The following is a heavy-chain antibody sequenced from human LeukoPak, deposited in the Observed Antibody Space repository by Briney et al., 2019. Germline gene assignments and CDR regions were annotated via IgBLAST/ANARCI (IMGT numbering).Heavy chain of an antibody. J-gene: IGHJ4*02. V-gene: IGHV1-69*13. CDR1: GSTFSSYA. Sequence: ASVKVSCKASGSTFSSYAISWVRQAPGQGLEWMGGIIPIFGTANYAQKFQGRVTITADESTSTAYMELSSLRSEDTAVYYCARDYGVRGVPLDYWGQGTLVTVSS. D-gene: IGHD3-10*01. CDR3: ARDYGVRGVPLDY. CDR2: IIPIFGTA.